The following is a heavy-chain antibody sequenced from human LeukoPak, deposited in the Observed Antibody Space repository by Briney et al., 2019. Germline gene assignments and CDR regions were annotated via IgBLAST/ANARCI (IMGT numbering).Heavy chain of an antibody. CDR3: ARDTPDSSGYLAFDI. CDR1: GYTFTGYY. D-gene: IGHD3-22*01. CDR2: INPNSGGT. V-gene: IGHV1-2*02. Sequence: GASVKVSCKASGYTFTGYYMHWVRQAPGQGLEWMGWINPNSGGTNHAQKFQGRVTMTRDRSISTAYMELSSLRSDDTAVYYCARDTPDSSGYLAFDIWGQGTMVTVSS. J-gene: IGHJ3*02.